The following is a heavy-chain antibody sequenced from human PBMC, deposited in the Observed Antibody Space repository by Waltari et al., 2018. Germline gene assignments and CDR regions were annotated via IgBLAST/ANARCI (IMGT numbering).Heavy chain of an antibody. Sequence: QLVQSGAEVKKPGSSVIVSCKASGGTFNSFALSWVRQAPGQGLEWMGGIIPRFTTPTYARKFQGRLTVTADESTSTAYMELNSLRSEDSALYYCATRIPSDHSGSFYYYGMDVWGQGTTVTVSS. J-gene: IGHJ6*02. D-gene: IGHD6-6*01. CDR3: ATRIPSDHSGSFYYYGMDV. CDR2: IIPRFTTP. CDR1: GGTFNSFA. V-gene: IGHV1-69*13.